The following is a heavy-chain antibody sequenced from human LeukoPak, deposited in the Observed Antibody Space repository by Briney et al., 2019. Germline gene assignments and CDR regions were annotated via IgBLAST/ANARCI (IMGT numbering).Heavy chain of an antibody. CDR1: DGSISSSSYY. CDR2: IYYSGST. CDR3: TGGSLDYYDSSGYFDY. J-gene: IGHJ4*02. D-gene: IGHD3-22*01. Sequence: PSETLSLTCTVSDGSISSSSYYWGWIRQPPGKGLEWIGNIYYSGSTYYNPSLKSRVTISVDTSKNQFSLKLSSVTAADTAVYYCTGGSLDYYDSSGYFDYWGQGTLVTVSS. V-gene: IGHV4-39*07.